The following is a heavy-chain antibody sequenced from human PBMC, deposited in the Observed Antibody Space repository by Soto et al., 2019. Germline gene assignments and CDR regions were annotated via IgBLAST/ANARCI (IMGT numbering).Heavy chain of an antibody. J-gene: IGHJ4*02. Sequence: LRLSCAASGFTFSSYAVSWVRQAPGKGPEWISSISGSGSTIYYADSVKGRFTISRDNSKNTLYLQMSSLRAEDTAVYYCAKVFYYYDSSGYYYFDYWGQGTLDTVSS. CDR1: GFTFSSYA. D-gene: IGHD3-22*01. V-gene: IGHV3-23*01. CDR2: ISGSGSTI. CDR3: AKVFYYYDSSGYYYFDY.